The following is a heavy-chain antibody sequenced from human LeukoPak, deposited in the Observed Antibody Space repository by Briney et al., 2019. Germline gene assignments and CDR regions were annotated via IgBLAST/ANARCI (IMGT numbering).Heavy chain of an antibody. V-gene: IGHV4-61*02. CDR1: GGSISSDNDH. Sequence: PSQTLSLTCNVSGGSISSDNDHWSWIRQPAGTGLEWIGRIYISGSTNYNPSLKSRVTISVDTSKNQFSLKLSSVTAADTAVYYCARVFGGPVSRRFDPWGQGTLVTVSS. J-gene: IGHJ5*02. CDR3: ARVFGGPVSRRFDP. D-gene: IGHD4-23*01. CDR2: IYISGST.